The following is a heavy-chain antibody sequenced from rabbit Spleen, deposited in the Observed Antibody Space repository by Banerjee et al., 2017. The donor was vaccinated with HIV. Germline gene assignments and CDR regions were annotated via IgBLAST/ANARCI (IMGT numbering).Heavy chain of an antibody. Sequence: QEQLVESGGGLVQPEGSLTLTCTASGFSFSNNYWICWVRQAPGKGLEWIGCIYAGSSDFTYFATWAKGRFTISQTSSTTVTLQVTRLTAADTATYFCARDAGTSFSTYGMDLWGPGTLVTVS. CDR1: GFSFSNNYW. V-gene: IGHV1S45*01. CDR3: ARDAGTSFSTYGMDL. CDR2: IYAGSSDFT. J-gene: IGHJ6*01. D-gene: IGHD8-1*01.